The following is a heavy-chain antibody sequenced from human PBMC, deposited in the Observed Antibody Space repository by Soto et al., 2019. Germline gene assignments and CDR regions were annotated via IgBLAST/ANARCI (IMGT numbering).Heavy chain of an antibody. Sequence: ASVKVSCKASGYTFTSYGISWLRQAPGQGLEWMGWISAYNGNTNYAQKLQGRVTMTTDTSTSTAYMELRSLRSDDTAVYYCARHHEDIVGGFVHGYSTMDEWGKGTAVTLSS. J-gene: IGHJ6*03. CDR2: ISAYNGNT. CDR3: ARHHEDIVGGFVHGYSTMDE. V-gene: IGHV1-18*01. D-gene: IGHD2-15*01. CDR1: GYTFTSYG.